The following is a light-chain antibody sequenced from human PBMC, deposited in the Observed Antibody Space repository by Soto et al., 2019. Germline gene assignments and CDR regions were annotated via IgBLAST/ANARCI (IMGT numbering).Light chain of an antibody. CDR2: DAS. J-gene: IGKJ4*01. CDR1: QDISNY. V-gene: IGKV1-33*01. CDR3: QQYDNVPLT. Sequence: DIQMTQSPSSLSASVGDRVTITCQASQDISNYLNWYQQKPGKAPKLLIYDASNLETGVPSGFSGTGSGTDFTFTISSLQPEDVATYYCQQYDNVPLTFGGGTKVEIK.